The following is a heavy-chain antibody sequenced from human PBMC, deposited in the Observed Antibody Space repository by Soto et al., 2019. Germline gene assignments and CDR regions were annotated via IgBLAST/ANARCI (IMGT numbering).Heavy chain of an antibody. J-gene: IGHJ4*02. CDR3: ASRTISGSYYLY. V-gene: IGHV1-18*04. D-gene: IGHD1-26*01. CDR2: ISAYNGNT. CDR1: GYTFTSYG. Sequence: ASVQVSCKASGYTFTSYGISWVRQAPGQGLEWMGWISAYNGNTNYAQKLQGRVTMTTDTSTSTAYMELRSLRSDDTAVYYCASRTISGSYYLYWGQGTLVTVSS.